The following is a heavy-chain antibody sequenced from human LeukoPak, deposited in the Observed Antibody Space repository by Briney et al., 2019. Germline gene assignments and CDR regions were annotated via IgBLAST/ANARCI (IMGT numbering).Heavy chain of an antibody. Sequence: ASVKVSCKASGYTFTGYYMHWVRQAPGQGLEWMGWINPNSGGTSYAQKFQGRVTMTRDTSISTAYMELSRLRSDDTAVYYCARDLGIAAAGIAPGFDYWGQGTLVTVS. CDR3: ARDLGIAAAGIAPGFDY. V-gene: IGHV1-2*02. J-gene: IGHJ4*02. CDR2: INPNSGGT. D-gene: IGHD6-13*01. CDR1: GYTFTGYY.